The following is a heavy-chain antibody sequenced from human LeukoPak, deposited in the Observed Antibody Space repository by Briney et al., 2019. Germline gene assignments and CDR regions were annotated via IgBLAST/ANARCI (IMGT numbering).Heavy chain of an antibody. V-gene: IGHV4-39*01. D-gene: IGHD3-3*01. Sequence: SETLSLTCTVSGGSISSSSYSWGWIRQPPGKGLEWIGSIYYSGTTYYKPSLKSRVPISVDTSKIQFSLKLSSVAATDTAVYFCARLRFDFWSGYTHPYFDYWGQGTLVTVSS. CDR2: IYYSGTT. J-gene: IGHJ4*02. CDR1: GGSISSSSYS. CDR3: ARLRFDFWSGYTHPYFDY.